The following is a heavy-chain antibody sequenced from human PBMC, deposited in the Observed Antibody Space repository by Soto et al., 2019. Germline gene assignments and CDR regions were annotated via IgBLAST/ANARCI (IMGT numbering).Heavy chain of an antibody. CDR2: IYSDDRT. Sequence: HPGGSLRLSCAASGFTVSSNYMNWVRQAPGKGLEWVSVIYSDDRTYYADSVKGRFTISRDNSKNTVYLQLNSLRAEDTAVYYCTRERFLEWLVGVRFWAFDNWGQGTMVTVS. CDR1: GFTVSSNY. J-gene: IGHJ3*02. D-gene: IGHD3-3*01. CDR3: TRERFLEWLVGVRFWAFDN. V-gene: IGHV3-53*01.